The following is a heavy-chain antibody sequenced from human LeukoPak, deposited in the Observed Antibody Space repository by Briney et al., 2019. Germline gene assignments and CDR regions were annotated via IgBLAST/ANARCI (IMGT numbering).Heavy chain of an antibody. V-gene: IGHV4-34*01. CDR2: INHSGST. Sequence: SETLSLTCAVYGGSLSGYYWSWIRQPPGKGLEWIGEINHSGSTNYNPSLKSRVTISVDTSKNQFSLKLSSATAADTAVYYCARRPRTTILRGVIIRGRTAFDIWGQGTMVTVSS. CDR1: GGSLSGYY. CDR3: ARRPRTTILRGVIIRGRTAFDI. J-gene: IGHJ3*02. D-gene: IGHD3-10*01.